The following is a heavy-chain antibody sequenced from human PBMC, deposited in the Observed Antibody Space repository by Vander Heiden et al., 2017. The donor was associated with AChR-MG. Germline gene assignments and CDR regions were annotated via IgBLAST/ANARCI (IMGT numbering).Heavy chain of an antibody. D-gene: IGHD3-9*01. J-gene: IGHJ4*02. CDR3: AKEADYDILTGKGFDY. CDR1: GFTFSSYG. V-gene: IGHV3-30*18. CDR2: ISYDGSNK. Sequence: QVQLVESGGGVVQPGRHLRLSCAASGFTFSSYGMHWVRQAPGKGLEWVAVISYDGSNKYYADSVKGRFTISRDNSKNTLYLQMNSLRAEDTAVYYCAKEADYDILTGKGFDYWGQGTLVTVSS.